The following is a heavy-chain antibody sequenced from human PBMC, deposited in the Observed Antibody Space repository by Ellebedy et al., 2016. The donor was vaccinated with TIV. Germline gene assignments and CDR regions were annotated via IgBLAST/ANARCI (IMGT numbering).Heavy chain of an antibody. Sequence: AASVKVSCKASGYTCTSYDISWVRQAPGQGLEWMGWISGYNGNTNYAKKPQGRVTMTTDTSTSTAYMELRSLRSDDPAVYYCARGPYHYGSGSYYKLCAFDIWGQGTMVTVSS. V-gene: IGHV1-18*01. CDR3: ARGPYHYGSGSYYKLCAFDI. J-gene: IGHJ3*02. D-gene: IGHD3-10*01. CDR2: ISGYNGNT. CDR1: GYTCTSYD.